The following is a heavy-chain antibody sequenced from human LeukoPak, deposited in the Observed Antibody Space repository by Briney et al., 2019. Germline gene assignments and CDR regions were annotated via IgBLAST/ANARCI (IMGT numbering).Heavy chain of an antibody. CDR3: ARKKFIAAGGFDP. CDR2: IYYSGST. V-gene: IGHV4-59*01. J-gene: IGHJ5*02. D-gene: IGHD6-6*01. CDR1: GGAISSYY. Sequence: SETLSLTCTVSGGAISSYYWFWIRQPPGKGLEWIGYIYYSGSTNYNPSLKSRVAISLDTSKNQFSLKLNSVTAADTAIYYCARKKFIAAGGFDPWGQGTLVTVSS.